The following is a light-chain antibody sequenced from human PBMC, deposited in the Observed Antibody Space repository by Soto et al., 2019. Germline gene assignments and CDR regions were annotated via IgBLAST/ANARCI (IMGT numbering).Light chain of an antibody. CDR3: QKYNSYSEA. V-gene: IGKV1-5*03. J-gene: IGKJ5*01. CDR2: KES. Sequence: DIQMTQSPSTLSRSVGDRVTITCRASQSISSWLAWYQQKPGKAPKILIYKESSLESGVPSRFSGSGSGTELTLTISRLQPDDFATYYCQKYNSYSEAFGQGTRLEIK. CDR1: QSISSW.